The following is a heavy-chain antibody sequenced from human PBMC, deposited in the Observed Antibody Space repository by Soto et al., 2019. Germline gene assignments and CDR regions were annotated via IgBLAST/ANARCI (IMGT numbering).Heavy chain of an antibody. V-gene: IGHV6-1*01. Sequence: SQTLSLTCAISGDSVSSNSAAWNWIRQSPSRGLEWLGRTYYRSKWYNDYAVSVKSRITINPDTSKNQFSLQLNSVTPEDTAVYYCARDLWWHTVTRRLRPFRFEPRGQGTLV. D-gene: IGHD4-4*01. J-gene: IGHJ5*02. CDR1: GDSVSSNSAA. CDR3: ARDLWWHTVTRRLRPFRFEP. CDR2: TYYRSKWYN.